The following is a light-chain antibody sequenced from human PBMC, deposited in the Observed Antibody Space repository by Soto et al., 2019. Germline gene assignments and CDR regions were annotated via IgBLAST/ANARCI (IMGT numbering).Light chain of an antibody. CDR3: QHYGSSVFT. CDR2: GGS. V-gene: IGKV3-20*01. Sequence: EIVLTQSPGTLSFSPGVRAALSCRASQSISADYLVWYQQKPGQAPRLLIYGGSSRATGIPDRFSGSGSGTDFTLTISRLAPEDVAVYYCQHYGSSVFTFGPGTKVDIK. J-gene: IGKJ3*01. CDR1: QSISADY.